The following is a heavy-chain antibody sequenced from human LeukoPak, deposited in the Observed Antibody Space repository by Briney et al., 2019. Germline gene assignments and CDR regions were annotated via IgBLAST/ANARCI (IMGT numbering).Heavy chain of an antibody. Sequence: ASVKVSCKASGYTFTGYYIHWVRRAPGQGLEWMGWINLNSGGTNYAQKFQDRVTMTRDTSITTAYMELSRLRFDDTALYYCARSPHILTGENFDYWGQGTLVTVSS. D-gene: IGHD3-9*01. J-gene: IGHJ4*02. CDR1: GYTFTGYY. V-gene: IGHV1-2*02. CDR3: ARSPHILTGENFDY. CDR2: INLNSGGT.